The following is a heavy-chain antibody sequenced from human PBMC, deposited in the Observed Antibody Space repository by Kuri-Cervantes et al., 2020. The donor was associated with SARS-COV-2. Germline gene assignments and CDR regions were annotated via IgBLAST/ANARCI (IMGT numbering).Heavy chain of an antibody. Sequence: GGSLRLSCAASGFTFSSYWMHWVRQAPGKGLEWVAFIRYDGSNKYYADSVKGRFTISRDNSKNTLYLQMNSLRAEDTAVYYCATALIVATVDYWGQGTLGTGSS. CDR2: IRYDGSNK. CDR3: ATALIVATVDY. V-gene: IGHV3-30*02. J-gene: IGHJ4*02. D-gene: IGHD5-12*01. CDR1: GFTFSSYW.